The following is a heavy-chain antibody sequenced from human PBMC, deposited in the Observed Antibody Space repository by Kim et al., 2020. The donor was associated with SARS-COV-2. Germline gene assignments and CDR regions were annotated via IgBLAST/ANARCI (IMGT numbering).Heavy chain of an antibody. Sequence: GESLKISCKGSGYSFTSYWISWVRQMPGKGLEWMGRIDPSDSYTNYSPSFQGHVTISADKSISTAYLQWSSLKASDTAMYYCARHPGRGIAAAGTWAFDIWGQGTMVTVSS. J-gene: IGHJ3*02. CDR3: ARHPGRGIAAAGTWAFDI. V-gene: IGHV5-10-1*01. D-gene: IGHD6-13*01. CDR2: IDPSDSYT. CDR1: GYSFTSYW.